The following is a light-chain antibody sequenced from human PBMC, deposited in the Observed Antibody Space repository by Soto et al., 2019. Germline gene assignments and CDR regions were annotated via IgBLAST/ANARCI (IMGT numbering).Light chain of an antibody. J-gene: IGLJ3*02. CDR2: ENN. CDR3: GTWDSSLSLYWV. V-gene: IGLV1-51*02. CDR1: SSNIGNNY. Sequence: QSVLTQPPSVSAAPGQKVTISCSGSSSNIGNNYVSWYQQLPGTAPKLLIYENNKRPSGIPDRFSGSKSGTSATLGITGLQTGDEAAYYRGTWDSSLSLYWVFGGGTKLTVL.